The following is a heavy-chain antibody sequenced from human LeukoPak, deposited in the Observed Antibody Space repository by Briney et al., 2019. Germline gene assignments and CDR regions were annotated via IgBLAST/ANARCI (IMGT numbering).Heavy chain of an antibody. Sequence: GGSLRLSCAASGFTFSDYYMSWIRQAPGKGLEWVSYISSSGSTIYYADSVKGRFTISRDNAKNSLYLQTNSLRAEDTAVYYCARGRYYYGSGILRDGYYFDYWGQGTLVTVSS. CDR3: ARGRYYYGSGILRDGYYFDY. V-gene: IGHV3-11*01. CDR2: ISSSGSTI. J-gene: IGHJ4*02. CDR1: GFTFSDYY. D-gene: IGHD3-10*01.